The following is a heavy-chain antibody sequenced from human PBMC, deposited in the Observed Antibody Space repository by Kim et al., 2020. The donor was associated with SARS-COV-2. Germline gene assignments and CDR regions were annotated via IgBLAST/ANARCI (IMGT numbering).Heavy chain of an antibody. D-gene: IGHD3-16*02. J-gene: IGHJ6*02. Sequence: GGFLRLSCAASGFTFDAYAMHWARQAPGKGLEWVSFISGDGGSTSYSDSVKGRFTISRDNSKNSLYLQMNSLRTEDTALYYCANCPLYYYYGMDVWGQGTTITVSS. V-gene: IGHV3-43*02. CDR2: ISGDGGST. CDR1: GFTFDAYA. CDR3: ANCPLYYYYGMDV.